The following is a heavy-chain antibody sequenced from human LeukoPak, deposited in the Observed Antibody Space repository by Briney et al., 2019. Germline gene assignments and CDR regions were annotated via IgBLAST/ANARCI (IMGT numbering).Heavy chain of an antibody. CDR3: ASAVGVGTFDI. CDR2: IYYSGST. V-gene: IGHV4-39*02. Sequence: SETLSLTCTVSGGSISSSSYYWGWLRQPPGTELEWIGSIYYSGSTYYNPSLKSRVTISVDTSKNHFSLKLSSVTAADTAVYYCASAVGVGTFDIWGQGTMVTVSS. CDR1: GGSISSSSYY. D-gene: IGHD6-19*01. J-gene: IGHJ3*02.